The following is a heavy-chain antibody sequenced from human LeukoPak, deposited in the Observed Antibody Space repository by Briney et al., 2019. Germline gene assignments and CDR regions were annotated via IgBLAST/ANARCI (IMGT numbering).Heavy chain of an antibody. CDR3: GKAGWLYAFDI. D-gene: IGHD6-19*01. CDR1: GFTFNNYG. CDR2: IRYNGNNQ. V-gene: IGHV3-30*02. J-gene: IGHJ3*02. Sequence: GGSLRLSCAASGFTFNNYGMHWVRQAPGKGLEWVAFIRYNGNNQYYADSVKGRFTISRDNSKNTLYLQMNSLKGDDTAVYYCGKAGWLYAFDIWGQGTMVTVSS.